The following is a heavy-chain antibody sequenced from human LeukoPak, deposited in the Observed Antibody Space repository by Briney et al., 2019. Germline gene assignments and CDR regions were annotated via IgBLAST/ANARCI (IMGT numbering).Heavy chain of an antibody. D-gene: IGHD6-13*01. CDR3: ASGRQLGY. V-gene: IGHV3-7*01. J-gene: IGHJ4*02. CDR2: IKEDGSEK. CDR1: GFTFSNYW. Sequence: QSGGSLRLSSAAFGFTFSNYWMSWVRQAPGKGLEWVANIKEDGSEKYYVDSVKGRFTISRDNARNSLYLQMNSLRAEDTAVYYCASGRQLGYWGQGTLVTVSS.